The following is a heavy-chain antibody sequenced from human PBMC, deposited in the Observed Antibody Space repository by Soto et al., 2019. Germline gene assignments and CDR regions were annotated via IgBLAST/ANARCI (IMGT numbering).Heavy chain of an antibody. CDR3: ARSIRGPRRFNGMDV. V-gene: IGHV2-70*13. J-gene: IGHJ6*02. Sequence: SGPTLVNTTETLTLTCTFSGFSLPSPGMCVSWIRQSPGKALEWLALIERDDDDKYYSTSLKTRLTISKDTRKNQVVLTMANKEPVDTATYYCARSIRGPRRFNGMDVGGQGTTVTVSS. CDR2: IERDDDDK. D-gene: IGHD1-20*01. CDR1: GFSLPSPGMC.